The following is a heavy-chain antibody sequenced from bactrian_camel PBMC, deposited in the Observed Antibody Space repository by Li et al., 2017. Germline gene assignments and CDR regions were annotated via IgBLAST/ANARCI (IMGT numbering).Heavy chain of an antibody. Sequence: HVQLVESGGGSVQAGGSLTLSCVVSGITYSSYCMGWFRQAPGKEREEVATVDSDGATVYADSVKGRFTISENGAKNGLSLQMNSLKVEDTAMYYCAADLCPLWVGGPAPNYSHWG. V-gene: IGHV3S55*01. CDR2: VDSDGAT. J-gene: IGHJ2*01. D-gene: IGHD5*01. CDR1: GITYSSYC. CDR3: AADLCPLWVGGPAPNYSH.